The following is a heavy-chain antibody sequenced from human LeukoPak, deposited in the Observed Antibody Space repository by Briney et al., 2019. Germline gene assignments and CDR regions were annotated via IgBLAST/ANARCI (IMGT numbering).Heavy chain of an antibody. V-gene: IGHV3-30*18. D-gene: IGHD3-16*02. J-gene: IGHJ4*02. CDR2: ISYDGRNI. Sequence: SGGSLRLSCAASGFTFNNYGMHWVRQAPGKGLEWVAVISYDGRNIHYPDSVKGRFTISRDNSKNTVYLQMNSLRVEDTAVYYCAKSLYGGCDYWGQGTVVTVSS. CDR3: AKSLYGGCDY. CDR1: GFTFNNYG.